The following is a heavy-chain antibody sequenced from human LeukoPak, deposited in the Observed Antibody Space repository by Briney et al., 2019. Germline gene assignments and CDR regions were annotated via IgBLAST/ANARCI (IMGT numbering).Heavy chain of an antibody. V-gene: IGHV1-18*01. CDR2: ISAYSGNT. Sequence: ASVKVSCKASGYTFTSYGISWVRQAPGQGLEWMGWISAYSGNTNYAQKLQGRVTMTTDTSTSTAYMELRSLRSDDTAVYYCARDGGYCSSTSCYRGHGMDVWGQGTTVTVS. D-gene: IGHD2-2*01. CDR3: ARDGGYCSSTSCYRGHGMDV. J-gene: IGHJ6*02. CDR1: GYTFTSYG.